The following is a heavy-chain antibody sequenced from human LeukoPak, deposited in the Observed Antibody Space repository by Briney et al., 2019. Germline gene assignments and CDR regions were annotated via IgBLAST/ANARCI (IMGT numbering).Heavy chain of an antibody. Sequence: ASVKVSCKVSGYTLTELSMHWVRQAPGKGLEWMGGFDPEDGETIYAQKFQGRVTMTEDTSTDTAYMELSSLRSEDTAVYYCATDGYDSSGYYYDYWGQETLVTVSS. CDR2: FDPEDGET. CDR3: ATDGYDSSGYYYDY. CDR1: GYTLTELS. J-gene: IGHJ4*02. D-gene: IGHD3-22*01. V-gene: IGHV1-24*01.